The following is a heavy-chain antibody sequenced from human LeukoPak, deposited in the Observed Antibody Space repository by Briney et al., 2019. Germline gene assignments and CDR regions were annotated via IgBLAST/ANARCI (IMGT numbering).Heavy chain of an antibody. D-gene: IGHD5/OR15-5a*01. CDR1: GYSFTSSY. J-gene: IGHJ6*02. Sequence: ASVKVSCKASGYSFTSSYMHWVRQAPGQGLEWMGWINPSTGDTNYSQRFQGRVTMTRDTSIGTAYMELSRLRSDDTAVYYCARGVWAKGMDVWGQGTTVTVSS. V-gene: IGHV1-2*02. CDR3: ARGVWAKGMDV. CDR2: INPSTGDT.